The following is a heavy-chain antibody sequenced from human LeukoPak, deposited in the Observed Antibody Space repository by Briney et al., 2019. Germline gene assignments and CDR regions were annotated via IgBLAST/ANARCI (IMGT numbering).Heavy chain of an antibody. Sequence: ASETLSLTCAVSGGSISSSNWWSWVRQPPGKGLEWIGEIYHSGSANYNPSLKSRVTISVDKSKNQFSLKLSSVTAADMAMYYCARVSSSGYYYRFLNAFDIWGQGTMVTVSS. CDR2: IYHSGSA. J-gene: IGHJ3*02. CDR3: ARVSSSGYYYRFLNAFDI. D-gene: IGHD3-22*01. CDR1: GGSISSSNW. V-gene: IGHV4-4*02.